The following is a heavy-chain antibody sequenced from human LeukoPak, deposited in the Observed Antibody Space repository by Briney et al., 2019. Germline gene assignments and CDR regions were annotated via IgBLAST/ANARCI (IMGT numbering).Heavy chain of an antibody. J-gene: IGHJ4*02. D-gene: IGHD3-10*01. V-gene: IGHV3-30*03. CDR2: ITYDGYYK. CDR3: ARDLSPVVRASPMGY. CDR1: GFTFTTYG. Sequence: RGSLRLSCAASGFTFTTYGMHWVCQSPGKSLEWVALITYDGYYKYYSDSVKGRFTISSDTSKNTLYLQMNSLRAEDTAVYYCARDLSPVVRASPMGYWGQGTLVTVSS.